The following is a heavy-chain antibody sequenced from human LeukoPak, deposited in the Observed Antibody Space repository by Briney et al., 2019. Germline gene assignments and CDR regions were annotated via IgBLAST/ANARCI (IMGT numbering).Heavy chain of an antibody. J-gene: IGHJ4*02. D-gene: IGHD3-10*01. CDR1: GFTFSDYY. V-gene: IGHV3-11*01. CDR3: AKITMVQGAKLLDY. CDR2: ISSSGSTI. Sequence: GGSLRLSCAASGFTFSDYYMSWIRQAPGKGLEWVSYISSSGSTIYYADSVKGRFTISRDNAKNSLYLQMNSLRAEDTAVYYCAKITMVQGAKLLDYWGQGTLVTVSS.